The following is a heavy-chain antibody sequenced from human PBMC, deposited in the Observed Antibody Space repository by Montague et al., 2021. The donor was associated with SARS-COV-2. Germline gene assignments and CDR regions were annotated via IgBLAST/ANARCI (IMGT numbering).Heavy chain of an antibody. J-gene: IGHJ6*02. V-gene: IGHV4-34*01. Sequence: SETLSLTCAVYDGSFSGYYWNWIRQPPGKGLEWIGEISHGGTTNYNPSLKSRATISLDKSKSQFSLKLTSVTAADTAIYYCGRGRKVVPWFRYYDMDVWGQGTTVTVS. CDR1: DGSFSGYY. CDR3: GRGRKVVPWFRYYDMDV. D-gene: IGHD1-14*01. CDR2: ISHGGTT.